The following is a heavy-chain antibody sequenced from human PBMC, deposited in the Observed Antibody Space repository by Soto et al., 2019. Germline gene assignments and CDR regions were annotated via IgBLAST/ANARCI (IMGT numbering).Heavy chain of an antibody. CDR2: ISPLFGTA. Sequence: ASVKVSCKASGGTFIRYAISWMRQSPGQGLEWMGGISPLFGTAKYAQRFQGRVRITADESATAAYMERRGLRSEDTAVYYCARGVHLDSGGYYYFYWGQGTLVTGS. J-gene: IGHJ4*02. V-gene: IGHV1-69*13. CDR3: ARGVHLDSGGYYYFY. D-gene: IGHD3-22*01. CDR1: GGTFIRYA.